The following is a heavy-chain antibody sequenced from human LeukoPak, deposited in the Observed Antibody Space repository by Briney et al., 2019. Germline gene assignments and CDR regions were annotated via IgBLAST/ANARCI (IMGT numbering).Heavy chain of an antibody. V-gene: IGHV3-30*03. D-gene: IGHD3-16*01. J-gene: IGHJ6*02. CDR2: ISYDGSNK. CDR3: ARESWARYYYYGMDV. Sequence: PGGSLRLSCAASGFTVSINYMSWVRQAPGKGLEWVAVISYDGSNKYYADSVKGRFTISRDNSKNTLYLQMNSLRAEDTAVYYCARESWARYYYYGMDVWGQGTTVTVSS. CDR1: GFTVSINY.